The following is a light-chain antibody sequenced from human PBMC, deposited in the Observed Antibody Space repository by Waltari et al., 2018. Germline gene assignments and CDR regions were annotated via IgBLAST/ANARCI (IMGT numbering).Light chain of an antibody. CDR3: QQRSNWPST. CDR1: QFVSSF. Sequence: EIVLTHSPVTLTLSPGETATISCRASQFVSSFLAWYQQRPGQAPRVLILDSDLRATGIPGRFSGSGSGTDFSLTISSLEPEDFAIDYCQQRSNWPSTFGQGTRLEIK. J-gene: IGKJ5*01. V-gene: IGKV3-11*01. CDR2: DSD.